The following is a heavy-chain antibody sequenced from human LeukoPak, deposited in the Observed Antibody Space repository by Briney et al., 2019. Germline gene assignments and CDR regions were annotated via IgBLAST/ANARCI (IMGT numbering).Heavy chain of an antibody. CDR2: ISAYNGNT. CDR3: ARVVGATEGPLDY. Sequence: ASVKLSCTASGYTFTSYGISWVRQAPGQGLEWMGWISAYNGNTNYAQTLQGRFTMTTDKSTSKAYMELRSLRSDDTAVYYCARVVGATEGPLDYWGEGTLVTVSS. D-gene: IGHD1-26*01. V-gene: IGHV1-18*01. J-gene: IGHJ4*02. CDR1: GYTFTSYG.